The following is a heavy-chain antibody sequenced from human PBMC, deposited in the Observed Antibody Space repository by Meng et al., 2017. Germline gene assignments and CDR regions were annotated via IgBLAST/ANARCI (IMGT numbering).Heavy chain of an antibody. J-gene: IGHJ3*02. Sequence: GESLKISCAAAGFTLDDYGMSWVRQAPGKGLEWVSGINWNGGSTGYVDSVKGRFTISRDNAKNSLYLQMNSLRAEDTALYYCARDRLAGYCSSTSRYGFVMWGQGTMVTVSS. CDR1: GFTLDDYG. CDR3: ARDRLAGYCSSTSRYGFVM. D-gene: IGHD2-2*01. CDR2: INWNGGST. V-gene: IGHV3-20*04.